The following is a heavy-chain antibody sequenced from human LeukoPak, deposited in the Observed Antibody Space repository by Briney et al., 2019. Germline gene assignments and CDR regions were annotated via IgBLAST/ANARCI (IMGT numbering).Heavy chain of an antibody. CDR2: IIPIFGTA. D-gene: IGHD1-26*01. CDR1: GGTFSSYA. J-gene: IGHJ5*02. Sequence: SVKVSCKASGGTFSSYAISWVRQAPGQGLEWMGGIIPIFGTANYAQKFQGRVTITADESTSTAYMELSSLRSEDTAVYYCAREEGMGATDATNWFDPWGQGTLVTVSS. V-gene: IGHV1-69*13. CDR3: AREEGMGATDATNWFDP.